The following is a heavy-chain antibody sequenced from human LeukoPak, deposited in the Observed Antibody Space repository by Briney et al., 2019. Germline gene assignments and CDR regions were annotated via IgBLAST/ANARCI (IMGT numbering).Heavy chain of an antibody. V-gene: IGHV1-3*03. CDR3: ARATAGAYYYYYMDV. CDR2: INAGNGNT. J-gene: IGHJ6*03. CDR1: GYTFTSYA. D-gene: IGHD6-13*01. Sequence: GASVKVSCKASGYTFTSYAMHWVRQAPGQRLEWMGGINAGNGNTKYSQEVQGRGTITRYTSASTAYMELSSLRSEDMAVYYCARATAGAYYYYYMDVWGKGTTVTVSS.